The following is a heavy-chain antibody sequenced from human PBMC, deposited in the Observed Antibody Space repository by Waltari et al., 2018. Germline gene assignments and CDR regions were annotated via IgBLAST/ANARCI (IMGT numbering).Heavy chain of an antibody. J-gene: IGHJ4*02. D-gene: IGHD6-13*01. CDR2: IIPIFGTG. CDR3: ARVSNEGSSSLHFDY. Sequence: QVQLVQSGAEVKKPGSSVKVSCKASGGTFSSYAISWVRQAPGQGLEWMGGIIPIFGTGSYAQKFQGTVTITADESTSTAYVELSSLVSEDTAVYYCARVSNEGSSSLHFDYWGQGTLVTVSS. CDR1: GGTFSSYA. V-gene: IGHV1-69*13.